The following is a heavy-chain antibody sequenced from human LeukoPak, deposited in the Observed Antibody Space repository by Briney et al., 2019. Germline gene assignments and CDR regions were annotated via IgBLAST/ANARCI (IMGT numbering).Heavy chain of an antibody. CDR3: AGRITGYSSGYVY. CDR2: IYSGGST. J-gene: IGHJ4*02. D-gene: IGHD5-18*01. Sequence: QPGGSLRLSCAASGFTVSSNYMSWVRQAPGKGLEWVSVIYSGGSTYYADSVKGRFTISRDNSENIVYLQMNNLRAEDTALYYCAGRITGYSSGYVYWGRGILVTVSS. CDR1: GFTVSSNY. V-gene: IGHV3-53*01.